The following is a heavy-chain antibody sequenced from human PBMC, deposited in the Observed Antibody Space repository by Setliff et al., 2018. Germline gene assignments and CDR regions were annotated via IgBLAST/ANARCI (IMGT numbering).Heavy chain of an antibody. CDR1: GGTVTSHY. D-gene: IGHD3-10*01. Sequence: SETLSLTCAVSGGTVTSHYGSWIRQPPGKGLEWIGFIFYSGDTNANPSLKSRVTMSVDTSKNQFSLKLNSLTAADTATYCCARDRSYYASGSFTKWFDYWGQGALVTVSS. CDR3: ARDRSYYASGSFTKWFDY. CDR2: IFYSGDT. V-gene: IGHV4-59*02. J-gene: IGHJ4*02.